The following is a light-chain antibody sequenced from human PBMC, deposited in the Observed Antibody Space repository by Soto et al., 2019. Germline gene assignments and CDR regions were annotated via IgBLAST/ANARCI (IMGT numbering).Light chain of an antibody. CDR2: GAS. CDR1: QSVNTRY. J-gene: IGKJ3*01. V-gene: IGKV3-20*01. Sequence: EIVLTQSRGTLSLSPGEIATLSCRASQSVNTRYLAWYQQKPGQAPRLLIYGASSRATGIPDRFSGSVSGNDFSLTISRLEPEDFAVYYCQPYTLSRFTFGPGTKVDIK. CDR3: QPYTLSRFT.